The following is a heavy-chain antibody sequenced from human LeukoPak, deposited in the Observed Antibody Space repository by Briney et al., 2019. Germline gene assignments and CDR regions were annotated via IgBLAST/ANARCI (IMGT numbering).Heavy chain of an antibody. CDR3: SLRNYDFWSGYYTGDYYYGMDV. CDR1: GYTFTSYD. D-gene: IGHD3-3*01. V-gene: IGHV1-8*01. Sequence: GASVKVSCKASGYTFTSYDINWVRQATGQGLEWMGWMNPNSGNTGYAQKFQGRVTMTRNTSISTAYMELSSLRSEDTAVYYCSLRNYDFWSGYYTGDYYYGMDVRGQGTTVTVSS. J-gene: IGHJ6*02. CDR2: MNPNSGNT.